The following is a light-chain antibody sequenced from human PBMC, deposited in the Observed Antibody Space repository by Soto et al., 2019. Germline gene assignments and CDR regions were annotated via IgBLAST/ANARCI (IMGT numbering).Light chain of an antibody. Sequence: DIQMTQSPSTLSASVGDRVTITCRASQSISSWLAWYQQRPGKAPKLLIYKASNLESGVPSRFSGSGSGTELTLTISSLHPDDFATYYCQQYYTYQWTFGPGT. J-gene: IGKJ1*01. CDR1: QSISSW. CDR2: KAS. CDR3: QQYYTYQWT. V-gene: IGKV1-5*03.